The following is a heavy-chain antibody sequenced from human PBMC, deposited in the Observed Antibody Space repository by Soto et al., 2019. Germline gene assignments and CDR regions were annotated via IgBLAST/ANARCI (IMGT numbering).Heavy chain of an antibody. D-gene: IGHD1-26*01. CDR1: GFAFSEYG. V-gene: IGHV3-30*18. Sequence: GGSLRLSCGASGFAFSEYGIHWVRQAPGKGLEWVALISDNGLKQHYADSVKGRFTISKDKSKSTVSLEMNSLRPEDTAVYYCAKDRSHFEWGGNFDYWGRGTLVTVSS. CDR3: AKDRSHFEWGGNFDY. J-gene: IGHJ4*02. CDR2: ISDNGLKQ.